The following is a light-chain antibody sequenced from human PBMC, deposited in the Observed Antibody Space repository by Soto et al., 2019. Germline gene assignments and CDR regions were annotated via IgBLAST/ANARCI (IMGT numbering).Light chain of an antibody. CDR3: QHYYSSTGT. J-gene: IGKJ1*01. Sequence: EIVLTQSPGTLYLSPGERATLSCRASQSVSSSLVSSYQQKTDQAPRILNYGASTRSTGIPDRFSGSGSGTDFTLTTIRLEPEDFAVYYCQHYYSSTGTFGQGTKVEVK. CDR2: GAS. V-gene: IGKV3-20*01. CDR1: QSVSSSL.